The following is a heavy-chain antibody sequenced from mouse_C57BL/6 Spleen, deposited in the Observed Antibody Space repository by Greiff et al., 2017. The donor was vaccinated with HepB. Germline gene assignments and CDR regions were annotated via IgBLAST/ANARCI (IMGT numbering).Heavy chain of an antibody. J-gene: IGHJ2*01. CDR1: GYTFTSYW. D-gene: IGHD1-1*01. CDR2: IYPNSGGT. Sequence: VQLQQSGAELVKPGASVKLSCKASGYTFTSYWMHWVKQRPGQGLEWIGRIYPNSGGTKYNEKFKSKATLTVDKPSSTAYMQLSSLTSEDSAVYYCERAATVLDYWGQGTTLTVSS. V-gene: IGHV1-72*01. CDR3: ERAATVLDY.